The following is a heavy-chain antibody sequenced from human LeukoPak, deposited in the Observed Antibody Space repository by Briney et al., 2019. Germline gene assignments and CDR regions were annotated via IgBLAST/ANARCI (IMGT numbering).Heavy chain of an antibody. CDR1: GYTFTSYG. J-gene: IGHJ6*03. Sequence: GASVKVSCKASGYTFTSYGISWVRQAPGQGLEWMGWISAYNGNTNYAQKLQGRVTMTTDTSTSTPYMELRSLRSDDTAVYYCARVTAAAGRASGYYYYYMDVWGKGTTVTVSS. CDR3: ARVTAAAGRASGYYYYYMDV. CDR2: ISAYNGNT. V-gene: IGHV1-18*01. D-gene: IGHD6-13*01.